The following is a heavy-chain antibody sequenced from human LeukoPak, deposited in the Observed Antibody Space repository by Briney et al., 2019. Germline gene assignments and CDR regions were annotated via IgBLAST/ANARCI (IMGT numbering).Heavy chain of an antibody. CDR1: GFTFSSYS. V-gene: IGHV3-21*04. CDR3: AKLTIGYCSGGSCYATYGAFDI. Sequence: VGSLRLSCAASGFTFSSYSMNWVRQAPGKGLEWVSSISSSSSYIYYADSVKGRFTISRDNSKNTLYLQMNSLRAEDTAVYYCAKLTIGYCSGGSCYATYGAFDIWGQGTMVTVSS. D-gene: IGHD2-15*01. J-gene: IGHJ3*02. CDR2: ISSSSSYI.